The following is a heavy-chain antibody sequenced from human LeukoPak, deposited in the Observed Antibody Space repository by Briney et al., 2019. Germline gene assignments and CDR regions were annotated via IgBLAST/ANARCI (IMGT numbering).Heavy chain of an antibody. V-gene: IGHV3-23*01. J-gene: IGHJ4*02. CDR1: GFTFSGYA. CDR2: ISGSGGCT. CDR3: AKGGYCSGGSCYSLLFDY. D-gene: IGHD2-15*01. Sequence: AGSLRLSCAASGFTFSGYAMSWVRQAPGKGLEWVSAISGSGGCTYYADSGKGRFTISRDNSKNPLFLQMNRLRPEDPAVYYCAKGGYCSGGSCYSLLFDYWGQGTLVTVSS.